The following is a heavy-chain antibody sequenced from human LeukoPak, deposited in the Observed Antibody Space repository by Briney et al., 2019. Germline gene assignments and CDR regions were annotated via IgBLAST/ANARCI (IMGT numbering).Heavy chain of an antibody. Sequence: ASVKVSCKASGYTFTGYYMHWVRQAPGQGLEWMGWINPNSGGTNYAQKFQGRVTMTRDTSISTAYMELSRLRSDDTAVYYCTRQGMTTSYYDSSGYWNWFDPWGQGTLITVSS. D-gene: IGHD3-22*01. V-gene: IGHV1-2*02. J-gene: IGHJ5*02. CDR3: TRQGMTTSYYDSSGYWNWFDP. CDR1: GYTFTGYY. CDR2: INPNSGGT.